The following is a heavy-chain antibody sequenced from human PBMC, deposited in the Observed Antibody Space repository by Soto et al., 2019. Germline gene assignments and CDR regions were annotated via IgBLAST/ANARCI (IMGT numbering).Heavy chain of an antibody. D-gene: IGHD4-17*01. V-gene: IGHV1-3*01. CDR1: GYTFTSYA. CDR3: ARDRGYGDKGARNYYYYGMDV. J-gene: IGHJ6*02. Sequence: GGPVKVSCKASGYTFTSYAMHWVRQAPGQRLEWMGWINAGNGNTKYSQKFQGRVTITRDTSASTAYMELSSLRSEDTAVYYCARDRGYGDKGARNYYYYGMDVWGQGTTVTVSS. CDR2: INAGNGNT.